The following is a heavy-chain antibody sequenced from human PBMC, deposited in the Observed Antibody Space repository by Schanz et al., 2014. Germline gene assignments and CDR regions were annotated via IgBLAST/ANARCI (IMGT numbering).Heavy chain of an antibody. CDR1: GFPFSDYF. CDR3: ARDRRNADLDY. D-gene: IGHD1-1*01. V-gene: IGHV3-11*04. CDR2: ISGSSRTI. J-gene: IGHJ4*02. Sequence: QVQLVDSGGGLVKPGGSLRLSCTASGFPFSDYFMAWIRQPPGRGLEWVSYISGSSRTIYYADSVKGRFTISRDNAKNSLYLEMNSLRAEDTALYYCARDRRNADLDYWGQGTLVTVSS.